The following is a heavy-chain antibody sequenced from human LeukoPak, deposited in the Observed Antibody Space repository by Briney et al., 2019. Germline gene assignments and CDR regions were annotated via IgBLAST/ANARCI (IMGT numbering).Heavy chain of an antibody. D-gene: IGHD3-16*01. J-gene: IGHJ5*01. Sequence: VASVKVSCKASGGTFSSYAISWVRQAPGQGLEWMGGIIPIFGTANYAQKFQGRVTITADKSTSTAYMELSSLRSEDTAVYYCARARGLTNWFDSWGQGTLVTVSS. V-gene: IGHV1-69*06. CDR3: ARARGLTNWFDS. CDR2: IIPIFGTA. CDR1: GGTFSSYA.